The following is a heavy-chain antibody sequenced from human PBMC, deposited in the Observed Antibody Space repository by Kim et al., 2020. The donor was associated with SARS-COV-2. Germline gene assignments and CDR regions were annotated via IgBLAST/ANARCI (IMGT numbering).Heavy chain of an antibody. CDR3: ARDSRSMGYYGMDV. D-gene: IGHD1-26*01. CDR1: GGSISSYY. CDR2: IYYSGST. V-gene: IGHV4-59*01. Sequence: SETLSLTCTVSGGSISSYYWSWIRQPPGKGLEWIGYIYYSGSTNYNPSLKSRVTISVETSKNQFSLKLSSVTAADTAVYYCARDSRSMGYYGMDVWGQGTTVTVSS. J-gene: IGHJ6*02.